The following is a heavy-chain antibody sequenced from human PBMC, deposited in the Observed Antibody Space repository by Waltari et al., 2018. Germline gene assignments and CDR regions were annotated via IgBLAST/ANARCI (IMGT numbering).Heavy chain of an antibody. Sequence: QLQLPASGPGLVKPSETLSPTCSVSGGSISSNSYHGGWIRRPPGRGLEWIGSISYRGKTYYNPSLESRVTISADTSKNQFSLKLIAVTAADTAEYYCARDINSGRSGYFDYWGQGTLVTVSS. J-gene: IGHJ4*02. CDR1: GGSISSNSYH. V-gene: IGHV4-39*07. D-gene: IGHD6-19*01. CDR2: ISYRGKT. CDR3: ARDINSGRSGYFDY.